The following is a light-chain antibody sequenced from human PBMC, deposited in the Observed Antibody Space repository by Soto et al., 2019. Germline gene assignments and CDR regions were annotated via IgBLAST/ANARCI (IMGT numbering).Light chain of an antibody. CDR2: DNN. Sequence: QSVLTQPPSVSAAPGQKVTISCSGSSSSIGSSYVSWYQQLPGTAPKLLIYDNNKRPSGIPDRFSGSKSGTSATLGITGLQTGDEADYYCGTWDSSLSAVVFGGGTKVTVL. CDR3: GTWDSSLSAVV. V-gene: IGLV1-51*01. J-gene: IGLJ3*02. CDR1: SSSIGSSY.